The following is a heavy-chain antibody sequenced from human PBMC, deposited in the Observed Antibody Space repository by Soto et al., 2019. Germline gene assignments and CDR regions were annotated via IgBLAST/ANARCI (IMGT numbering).Heavy chain of an antibody. J-gene: IGHJ3*02. CDR1: GLTVSSNY. D-gene: IGHD3-10*01. Sequence: EVQLVETGGGLIQPGGSLRLSCAASGLTVSSNYMNWVRQAPGKGLEWVSVLYSGGSTHYAGSVKGRFIISRDNSKNTLYLQMNSLRVEDTAVYYCARDRHGDQCDGFDIWGHGTMVTVSS. V-gene: IGHV3-53*02. CDR3: ARDRHGDQCDGFDI. CDR2: LYSGGST.